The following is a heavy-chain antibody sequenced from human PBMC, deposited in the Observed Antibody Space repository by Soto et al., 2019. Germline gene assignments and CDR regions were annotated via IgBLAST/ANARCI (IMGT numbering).Heavy chain of an antibody. CDR3: ASAGGGSYFDY. CDR1: GGSISSYY. V-gene: IGHV4-59*08. CDR2: IYYSGST. Sequence: SETLSLTCTVSGGSISSYYWSWIRQPPGKGLEWIGYIYYSGSTNYNPPLKSRVTISVDTSKNQFSLKLSSVTAADTAVYYCASAGGGSYFDYWGQGTLVTVSS. J-gene: IGHJ4*02. D-gene: IGHD1-26*01.